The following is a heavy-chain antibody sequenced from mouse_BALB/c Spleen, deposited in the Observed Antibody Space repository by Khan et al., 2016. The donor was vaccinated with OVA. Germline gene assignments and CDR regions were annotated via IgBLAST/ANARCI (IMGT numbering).Heavy chain of an antibody. V-gene: IGHV1S132*01. CDR2: IFPGTGTT. CDR3: ARGYFGNYEFAY. CDR1: GYTFTSYW. D-gene: IGHD2-1*01. J-gene: IGHJ3*01. Sequence: VQLQESGAELVKPGASVKLSCKTSGYTFTSYWIQWVKQRPGQGLGWIGQIFPGTGTTYYNENFKGKATLTIDTSSTTAYMQLSSLNSEDSAVYFCARGYFGNYEFAYWGQGTLVTVSA.